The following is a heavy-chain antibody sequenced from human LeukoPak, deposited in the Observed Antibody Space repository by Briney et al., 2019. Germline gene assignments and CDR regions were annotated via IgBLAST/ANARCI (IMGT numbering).Heavy chain of an antibody. V-gene: IGHV3-30*02. Sequence: GGSLRLSCAASGFTFSRSGMHWVRQAPGKGLEWVTFIGYDGSKIYYADSVKGRFTISRDNSKNTLHLQMNSLRGEDTAVYYCAKDQWSSSSSALDYWGQGTLVTVSS. D-gene: IGHD6-6*01. J-gene: IGHJ4*02. CDR3: AKDQWSSSSSALDY. CDR1: GFTFSRSG. CDR2: IGYDGSKI.